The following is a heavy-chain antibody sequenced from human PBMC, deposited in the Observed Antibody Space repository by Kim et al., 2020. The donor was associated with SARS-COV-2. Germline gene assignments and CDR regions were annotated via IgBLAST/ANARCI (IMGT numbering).Heavy chain of an antibody. J-gene: IGHJ4*02. Sequence: GGSLRLSCAASGFTFSSYEMNWVRQAPGKGLEWVSYISSSGSTIYYADSVKGRFTISRDNAKNSLYLQMNSLRAEDTAVYYCARVGDGYNSFDYWGQGTLVTVSS. CDR1: GFTFSSYE. CDR2: ISSSGSTI. CDR3: ARVGDGYNSFDY. V-gene: IGHV3-48*03. D-gene: IGHD5-12*01.